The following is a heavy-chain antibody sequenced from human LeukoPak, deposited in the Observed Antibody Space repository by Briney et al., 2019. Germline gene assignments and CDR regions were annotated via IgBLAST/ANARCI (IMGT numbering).Heavy chain of an antibody. CDR1: GLTFSNAW. Sequence: GGSLRLSCAASGLTFSNAWMNWVRQAPGKGLEWVANIKQDGSEKYYEDSVKGRFTISRDNAKNSLYLQMNSLRAEDTAVYYCARANWYCSSTSCYASYYYYGMDVWGQGTTVTVSS. J-gene: IGHJ6*02. V-gene: IGHV3-7*01. CDR3: ARANWYCSSTSCYASYYYYGMDV. CDR2: IKQDGSEK. D-gene: IGHD2-2*01.